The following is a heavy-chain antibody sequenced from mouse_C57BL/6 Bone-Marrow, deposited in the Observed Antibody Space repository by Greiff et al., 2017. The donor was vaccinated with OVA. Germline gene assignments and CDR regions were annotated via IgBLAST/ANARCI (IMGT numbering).Heavy chain of an antibody. CDR3: ANDGYSGY. CDR2: IYPGSGST. D-gene: IGHD2-3*01. V-gene: IGHV1-55*01. Sequence: VQVVESGAELVKPGASVKMSCKASGYTFTSYWITWVKQRPGQGLEWIGDIYPGSGSTNYNEKFKSKATLTVDTSSSTAYMQLSSLTSEDSAVYYCANDGYSGYWGQGTTLTVSS. CDR1: GYTFTSYW. J-gene: IGHJ2*01.